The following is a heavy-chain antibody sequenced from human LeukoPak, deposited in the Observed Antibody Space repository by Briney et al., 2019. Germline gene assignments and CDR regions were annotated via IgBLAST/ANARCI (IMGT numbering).Heavy chain of an antibody. CDR3: ARDALVGATVNYGMDV. Sequence: GGSLRLSCAASGFTFSDYYMSWIRQAPGKGLEWVSYITRSGATIYYADSVKGRFTISRDNAKNSLYLQMNSLRAEDTAVYYCARDALVGATVNYGMDVWGQGTTVTVSS. CDR2: ITRSGATI. CDR1: GFTFSDYY. J-gene: IGHJ6*02. D-gene: IGHD1-26*01. V-gene: IGHV3-11*01.